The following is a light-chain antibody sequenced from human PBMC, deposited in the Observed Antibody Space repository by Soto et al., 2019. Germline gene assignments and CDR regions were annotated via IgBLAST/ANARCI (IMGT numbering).Light chain of an antibody. Sequence: QPVLTQSPSASASLGASVKLTCTLSSGHSSYAIAWHQQQPEKGPRYLMKLNSDGSHSKGDGIPDRFSGSSSGAERYLTISSLQSEDEADYYCQTWGTGSGGVFGGGTKLTVL. CDR1: SGHSSYA. CDR2: LNSDGSH. CDR3: QTWGTGSGGV. V-gene: IGLV4-69*01. J-gene: IGLJ2*01.